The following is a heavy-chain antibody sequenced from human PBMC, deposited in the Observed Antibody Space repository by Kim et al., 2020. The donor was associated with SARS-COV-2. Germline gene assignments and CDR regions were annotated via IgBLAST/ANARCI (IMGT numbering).Heavy chain of an antibody. CDR1: GYTFTSYG. V-gene: IGHV1-18*04. D-gene: IGHD2-2*01. CDR3: ARMGYCSSTSCYLSKQVPSVSDWFAP. CDR2: ISAYNGNT. Sequence: ASVKVSCKASGYTFTSYGISWVRQAPGQGLEWMGWISAYNGNTNYAQKLQGRVTMTTDTSTSTAYMELRSLRSDDTAVYYCARMGYCSSTSCYLSKQVPSVSDWFAPWGQGTLVTVSS. J-gene: IGHJ5*02.